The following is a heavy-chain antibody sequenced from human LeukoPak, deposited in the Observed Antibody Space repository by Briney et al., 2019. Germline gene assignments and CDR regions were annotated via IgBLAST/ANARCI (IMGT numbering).Heavy chain of an antibody. CDR3: ARDDGVAVAGTWGY. V-gene: IGHV1-18*01. Sequence: GASVKVSCKASGYTFTSYGISWVRQAPGQGLEWMGWISAYNGNTNYAQKLQGRVTMTTDTSTSTAYMEVRSLTSDDTAVYYCARDDGVAVAGTWGYWGQGTLVTVSS. J-gene: IGHJ4*02. CDR1: GYTFTSYG. CDR2: ISAYNGNT. D-gene: IGHD6-19*01.